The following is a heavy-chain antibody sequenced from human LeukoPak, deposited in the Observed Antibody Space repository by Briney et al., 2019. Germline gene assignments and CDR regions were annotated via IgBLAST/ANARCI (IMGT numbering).Heavy chain of an antibody. CDR2: ISGSGGST. V-gene: IGHV3-23*01. Sequence: GVLRLSCAASGFTFSSYAMSWVRQAPGKGLEWVSAISGSGGSTYYADSVKGRFTISRDNSKNTLYLQMNSLRAEDTAVYYCAKTLEDSSGYDYWGQGTLVTVSS. J-gene: IGHJ4*02. D-gene: IGHD3-22*01. CDR1: GFTFSSYA. CDR3: AKTLEDSSGYDY.